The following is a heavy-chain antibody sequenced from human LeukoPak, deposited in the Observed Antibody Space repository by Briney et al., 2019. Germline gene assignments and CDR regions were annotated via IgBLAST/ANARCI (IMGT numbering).Heavy chain of an antibody. V-gene: IGHV4-39*07. J-gene: IGHJ4*02. CDR1: GGSISSSSYY. Sequence: PSETLSLTCTVSGGSISSSSYYWGWIRQPPGKGLEWIGSIYYSGSTYYNPSLKSRVTISVDTSKNQFSLKLSSVTAADTAVYYCARGSPVRLWSHDFDYWGQGTLVTVSS. CDR3: ARGSPVRLWSHDFDY. D-gene: IGHD5-18*01. CDR2: IYYSGST.